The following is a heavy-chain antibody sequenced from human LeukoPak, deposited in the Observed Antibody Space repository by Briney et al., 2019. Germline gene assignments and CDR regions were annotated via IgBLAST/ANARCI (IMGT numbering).Heavy chain of an antibody. CDR3: ARQPVLRYFDWLAVLYFDY. CDR2: IYPGDSDT. CDR1: GYSFTSYW. V-gene: IGHV5-51*01. Sequence: GESLKISCKGSGYSFTSYWIGWVRQMPGKGLEWMGIIYPGDSDTRYSPSFQGQVTISADMSISTAYLQWSSLKASDTAMYYCARQPVLRYFDWLAVLYFDYWGQGTLVTVSS. D-gene: IGHD3-9*01. J-gene: IGHJ4*02.